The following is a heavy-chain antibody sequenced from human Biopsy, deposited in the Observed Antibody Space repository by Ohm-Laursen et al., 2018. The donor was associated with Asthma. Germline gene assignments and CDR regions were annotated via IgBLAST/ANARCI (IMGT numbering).Heavy chain of an antibody. Sequence: GTLSLTCAVYGGSFSSNYWSWIRQTPGKGLEWLGETHHSGYNNYNPPLSSRLTLSVDTSKNQFSLRLTSVTAADTAVYYCARGSSSRLSQWELLVSGGKRAHSYYGMDVWGQGTTVTVSS. J-gene: IGHJ6*02. CDR2: THHSGYN. CDR1: GGSFSSNY. D-gene: IGHD1-26*01. V-gene: IGHV4-34*01. CDR3: ARGSSSRLSQWELLVSGGKRAHSYYGMDV.